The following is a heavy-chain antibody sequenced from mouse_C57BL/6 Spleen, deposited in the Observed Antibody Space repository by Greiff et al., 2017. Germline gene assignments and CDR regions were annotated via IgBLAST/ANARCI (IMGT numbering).Heavy chain of an antibody. J-gene: IGHJ1*03. Sequence: EVQLVESGGGLVKPGGSLKLSCAASGFTFSDYGMHWVRQAPEKGLEWVAYISSGSSTIYYADTVKGRFTISRDNAKNTLFLQMTSLRSEDTAMYYCATYGSSYGYFDVWGTGTTVTVSS. CDR2: ISSGSSTI. V-gene: IGHV5-17*01. D-gene: IGHD1-1*01. CDR1: GFTFSDYG. CDR3: ATYGSSYGYFDV.